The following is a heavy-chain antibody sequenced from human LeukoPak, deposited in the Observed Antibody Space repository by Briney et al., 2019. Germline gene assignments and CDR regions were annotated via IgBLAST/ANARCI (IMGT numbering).Heavy chain of an antibody. V-gene: IGHV4-30-4*08. CDR2: IYYSGRT. Sequence: TASXXLSLTCTVSGGSISSGDYDWGWIRQPPGKGLEWIGYIYYSGRTYYNPSLKSRVTISVDTSKNQFSLKLSSVTAADTAVYYCARDLYRGYMDVWGKRTTVTVSS. D-gene: IGHD4-11*01. J-gene: IGHJ6*03. CDR1: GGSISSGDYD. CDR3: ARDLYRGYMDV.